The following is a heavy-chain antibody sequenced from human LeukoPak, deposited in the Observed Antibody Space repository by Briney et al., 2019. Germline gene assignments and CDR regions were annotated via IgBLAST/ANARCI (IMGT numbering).Heavy chain of an antibody. CDR2: IKQDGSAK. V-gene: IGHV3-7*01. CDR1: GFSFSSYW. Sequence: GGSLGLSCAASGFSFSSYWMSWVRQAPVKGLEWVSNIKQDGSAKYYVDSVKGRFTISRDNAKNSVHLQMNSLRAEDTAVYYCARRRLKGKYGDDNYWYFDLWGRGTLVTVSS. CDR3: ARRRLKGKYGDDNYWYFDL. J-gene: IGHJ2*01. D-gene: IGHD4-17*01.